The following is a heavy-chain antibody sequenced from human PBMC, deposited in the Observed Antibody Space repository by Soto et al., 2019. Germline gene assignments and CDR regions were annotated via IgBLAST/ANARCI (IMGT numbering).Heavy chain of an antibody. V-gene: IGHV1-3*01. J-gene: IGHJ4*02. CDR3: ASGSSGTKFES. Sequence: ASVKVSCKASKYTFSNYSMHWVLQAPGQRLAWMGWINAGNANTKYSQKFQGRVTITRDTSASTAYMELSSLRSEDTAVYYCASGSSGTKFESWGLGTLVTVSS. D-gene: IGHD6-6*01. CDR2: INAGNANT. CDR1: KYTFSNYS.